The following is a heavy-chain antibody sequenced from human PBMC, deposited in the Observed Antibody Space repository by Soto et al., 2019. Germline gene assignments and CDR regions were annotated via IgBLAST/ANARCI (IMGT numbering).Heavy chain of an antibody. CDR1: DGSITNYY. D-gene: IGHD3-10*01. V-gene: IGHV4-59*12. Sequence: SEALSLTCTVSDGSITNYYWSWIRQPPGKTLDWIGNIYYSGTTNYNPSLKSRVTISVDRSKNQFSLKLSSVTAADTAVYYCARENSRGFDYWGQGTPVPVSS. CDR2: IYYSGTT. CDR3: ARENSRGFDY. J-gene: IGHJ4*02.